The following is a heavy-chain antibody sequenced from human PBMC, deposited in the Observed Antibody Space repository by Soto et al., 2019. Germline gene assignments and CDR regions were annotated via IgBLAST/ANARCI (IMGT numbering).Heavy chain of an antibody. CDR2: ISAYNGNT. D-gene: IGHD6-6*01. V-gene: IGHV1-18*01. Sequence: ASVKVSCKASGYTFTSYGISWVRQAPGQGLEWMGWISAYNGNTNYAQKLQGRVTMTTDTSTSTAYMELRSLRSDDTAVYYCARDHGIAARWGRLGGMDVWGQGTTVTVSS. CDR3: ARDHGIAARWGRLGGMDV. CDR1: GYTFTSYG. J-gene: IGHJ6*02.